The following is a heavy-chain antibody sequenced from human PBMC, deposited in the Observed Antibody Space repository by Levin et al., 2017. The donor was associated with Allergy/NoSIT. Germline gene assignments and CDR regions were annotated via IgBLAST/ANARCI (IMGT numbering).Heavy chain of an antibody. V-gene: IGHV1-46*01. CDR2: INPSGGST. D-gene: IGHD4-23*01. J-gene: IGHJ4*02. CDR3: ARDANSASQHFDY. Sequence: LGESLKISCKASGYTFTSYYMHWVRQAPGQGLEWMGIINPSGGSTSYAQKFQGRVTMTRDTSTSTVYMELSSLRSEDTAVYYCARDANSASQHFDYWGQGTLVTVSS. CDR1: GYTFTSYY.